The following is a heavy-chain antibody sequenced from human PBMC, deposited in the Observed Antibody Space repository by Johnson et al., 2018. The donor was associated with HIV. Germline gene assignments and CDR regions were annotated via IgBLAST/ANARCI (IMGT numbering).Heavy chain of an antibody. CDR3: AKGGVPYCGGDCYDAFDT. CDR2: IWYDGSNK. Sequence: QEQLVESGGGVVQPGRSLRLSCAASGFTFSNYAMHWVRQAPGKGLEWVAVIWYDGSNKYYADSVKGRFTISRDNSKNTLYLQMNSLRAEDTAVYYCAKGGVPYCGGDCYDAFDTWGQGTMVTVSS. CDR1: GFTFSNYA. V-gene: IGHV3-33*08. J-gene: IGHJ3*02. D-gene: IGHD2-21*01.